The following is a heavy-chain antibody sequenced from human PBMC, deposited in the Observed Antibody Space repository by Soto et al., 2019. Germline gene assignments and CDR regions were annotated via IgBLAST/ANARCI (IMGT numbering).Heavy chain of an antibody. V-gene: IGHV4-59*01. CDR3: ARMTFDNYFDY. CDR2: IYYSGST. D-gene: IGHD2-21*02. J-gene: IGHJ4*01. Sequence: PSETLSHTCTGSGGSISSYYWSCIRQPPGKGLEWIGYIYYSGSTNYNPSLKSRVTISVDTSKNQFSLKLSSVTAADTAVYYFARMTFDNYFDYWGHGTLLT. CDR1: GGSISSYY.